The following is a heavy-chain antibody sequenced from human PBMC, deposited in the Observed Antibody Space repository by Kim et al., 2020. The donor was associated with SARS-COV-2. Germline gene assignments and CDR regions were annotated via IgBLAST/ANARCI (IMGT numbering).Heavy chain of an antibody. CDR1: GFTFSGSA. CDR3: TRRHGSGSYNYYYYYG. J-gene: IGHJ6*01. Sequence: GGSLRLSCAASGFTFSGSAMHWVRQASGKGLEWVGRIRSKANSYATAYAASVKGRITIARDDSTNTPYLQMNRLKTADTAVYYCTRRHGSGSYNYYYYYG. D-gene: IGHD3-10*01. CDR2: IRSKANSYAT. V-gene: IGHV3-73*01.